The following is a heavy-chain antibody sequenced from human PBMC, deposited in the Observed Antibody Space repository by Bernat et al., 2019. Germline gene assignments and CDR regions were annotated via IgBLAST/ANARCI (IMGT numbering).Heavy chain of an antibody. D-gene: IGHD5-12*01. CDR3: ARGGDIYTGYSYYFDS. CDR2: TYHRGST. Sequence: QLQLQESGPGLVKPSETLSLTCTVSGGSISSSSYYWSWIRQPPGKGLEWLGYTYHRGSTYYNPSLKSRVTISVDRSKNQFSLKLSSVTAADAAVYYCARGGDIYTGYSYYFDSWGQGTLVTVSS. V-gene: IGHV4-30-2*01. J-gene: IGHJ4*02. CDR1: GGSISSSSYY.